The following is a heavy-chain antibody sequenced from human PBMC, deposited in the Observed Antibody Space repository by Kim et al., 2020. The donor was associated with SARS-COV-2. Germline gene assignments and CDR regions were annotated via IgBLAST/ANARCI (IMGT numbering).Heavy chain of an antibody. CDR3: ARHDLLRQQLKYGMEV. CDR1: GGSISSSSHY. CDR2: IFYSGNT. D-gene: IGHD6-13*01. J-gene: IGHJ6*02. Sequence: SETLSLTCAVSGGSISSSSHYWDWIRQPPGKGLEWIGSIFYSGNTYYNPYLKSRLTMSVDTSKNQFSLNLNSVTAADTAVYYCARHDLLRQQLKYGMEVWGQGTTVTVSS. V-gene: IGHV4-39*01.